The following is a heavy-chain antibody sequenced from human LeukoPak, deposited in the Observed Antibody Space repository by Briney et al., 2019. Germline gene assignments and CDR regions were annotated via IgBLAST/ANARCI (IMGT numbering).Heavy chain of an antibody. CDR2: INHSGST. Sequence: SETLSLTCAVYGGSFIGFHWNWIRQAPGKGLEWIGDINHSGSTNYNPSLTSRVTISVDPSKNQFSLNLSSVTAADTAVYYCARGPVNGGKSHFQNWGQGTLVTVSS. CDR1: GGSFIGFH. D-gene: IGHD4-23*01. CDR3: ARGPVNGGKSHFQN. V-gene: IGHV4-34*01. J-gene: IGHJ1*01.